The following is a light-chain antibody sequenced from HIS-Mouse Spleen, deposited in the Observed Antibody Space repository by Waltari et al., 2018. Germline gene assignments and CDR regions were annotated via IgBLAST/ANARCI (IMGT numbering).Light chain of an antibody. V-gene: IGLV3-21*03. CDR3: QVWDSSSDHVV. CDR1: NIGRQR. CDR2: DDS. Sequence: SYVLTQPHSVSVAPGKTARITCGGNNIGRQRENWYQQKPGQAPVLVVYDDSDRPSGIPERFSGSNSGNTATLTISRVEAGDEADYYCQVWDSSSDHVVFGGGTKLTVL. J-gene: IGLJ2*01.